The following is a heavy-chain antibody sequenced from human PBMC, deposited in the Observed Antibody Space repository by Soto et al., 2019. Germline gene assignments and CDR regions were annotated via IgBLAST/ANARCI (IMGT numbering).Heavy chain of an antibody. CDR3: ARSCVWASDH. Sequence: AKASCKASGDRITCKYMYWLRQAPGQGLEWMGWINPNIGGTKYAQKFQGRVTMTRDTSISTAYMELSRLRSDYTSVYYCARSCVWASDHWRQGSLVTV. J-gene: IGHJ4*02. CDR1: GDRITCKY. CDR2: INPNIGGT. V-gene: IGHV1-2*02. D-gene: IGHD2-15*01.